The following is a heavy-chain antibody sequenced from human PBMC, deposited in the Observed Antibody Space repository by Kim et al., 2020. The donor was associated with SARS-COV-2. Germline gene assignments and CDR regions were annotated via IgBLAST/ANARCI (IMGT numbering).Heavy chain of an antibody. Sequence: SETLSLTCTVSGGSISSYYWSWIRQPPGKGLEWIGYIYYSGSTNYNPSLKSRVTISVDTSKNQFSLKLSSVTAADTAVYYCAAGGFRQPDSSGYYPDWGQGTLVTVSS. D-gene: IGHD3-22*01. CDR2: IYYSGST. CDR3: AAGGFRQPDSSGYYPD. CDR1: GGSISSYY. V-gene: IGHV4-59*08. J-gene: IGHJ4*02.